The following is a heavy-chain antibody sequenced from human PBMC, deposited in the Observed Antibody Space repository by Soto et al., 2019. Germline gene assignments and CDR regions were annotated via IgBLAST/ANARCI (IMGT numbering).Heavy chain of an antibody. Sequence: QVQLQESGPGLVKPSETLSLTCTVSGGSISSYYWSWIRQPPGKGLEWIGYIYYSGSTNYNPSLKSRVTISVDTSKKQFSLKLSSVTAADTAVYYCAREGGGATDAFDIWGQGTMVTVSS. J-gene: IGHJ3*02. CDR3: AREGGGATDAFDI. CDR2: IYYSGST. V-gene: IGHV4-59*01. D-gene: IGHD1-26*01. CDR1: GGSISSYY.